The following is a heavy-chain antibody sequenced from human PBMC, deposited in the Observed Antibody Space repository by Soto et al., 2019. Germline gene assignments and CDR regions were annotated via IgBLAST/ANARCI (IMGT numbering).Heavy chain of an antibody. CDR3: ARDPYCSSTSCPYYYYGMDV. D-gene: IGHD2-2*01. Sequence: SQTLSLTCAISGDSVSSNSAAWNWIRQSPSRGLEWLGRTYYRSKWYNDYAVSVKSRITINPDTSKNQFSLQLNSVTPEDTAVYYCARDPYCSSTSCPYYYYGMDVWGQGTMVTVSS. CDR2: TYYRSKWYN. J-gene: IGHJ6*02. V-gene: IGHV6-1*01. CDR1: GDSVSSNSAA.